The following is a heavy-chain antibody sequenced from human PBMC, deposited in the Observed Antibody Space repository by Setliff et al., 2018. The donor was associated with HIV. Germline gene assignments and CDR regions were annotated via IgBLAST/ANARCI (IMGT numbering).Heavy chain of an antibody. D-gene: IGHD3-10*01. V-gene: IGHV4-39*07. CDR3: ARSPRVRGVMSWFDP. CDR2: ISSSGST. CDR1: GGSMTSSNYY. Sequence: SETLSLTCTVSGGSMTSSNYYWGWIRQSPGRGLEWIGSISSSGSTTYHPSLRSRVTVSAATSKNQFSLKLTSVTAADTAVYYCARSPRVRGVMSWFDPWGHGTKVTVSS. J-gene: IGHJ5*02.